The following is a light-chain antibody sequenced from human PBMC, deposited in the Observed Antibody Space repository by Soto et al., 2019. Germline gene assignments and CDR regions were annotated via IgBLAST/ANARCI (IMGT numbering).Light chain of an antibody. V-gene: IGKV3-20*01. CDR2: GAS. CDR1: QSVSSSY. Sequence: EIVLTQSPGTLSLSPGERATLSCRASQSVSSSYLAWYQQKHGQAPRLLIYGASSRATGIPDRFSGSGSGTDFTLTISRLEPEDFAVYYCQQDGSSPTTFGQGTKVEIK. CDR3: QQDGSSPTT. J-gene: IGKJ1*01.